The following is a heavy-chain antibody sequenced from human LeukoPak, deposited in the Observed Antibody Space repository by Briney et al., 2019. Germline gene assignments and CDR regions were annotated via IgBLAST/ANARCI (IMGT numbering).Heavy chain of an antibody. J-gene: IGHJ4*02. CDR3: ARAKPKNMVRGLIMRRESRYYFDY. CDR2: ISSSSSYI. Sequence: GGSLRLSCAASGFTFSSYSMNWVRQAPGKGLEWVSSISSSSSYIYYADSVKGRFTISRDNSKSTLYIQMNSLRAEDTAVYYCARAKPKNMVRGLIMRRESRYYFDYWGQGTLVTVSS. V-gene: IGHV3-21*04. D-gene: IGHD3-10*01. CDR1: GFTFSSYS.